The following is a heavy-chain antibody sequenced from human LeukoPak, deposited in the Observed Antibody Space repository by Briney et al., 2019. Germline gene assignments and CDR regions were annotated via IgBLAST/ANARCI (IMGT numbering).Heavy chain of an antibody. CDR3: ARNYGDYRAVLDY. CDR1: GFTFSDYY. Sequence: GGSLRLSCAASGFTFSDYYMSWIRQAPGKGLEWVSYISSSGSTIYYADSVKGRFTISRDNAKNSLYLQMNSLGAEDTAVYYCARNYGDYRAVLDYWGQGTLVTVSS. CDR2: ISSSGSTI. D-gene: IGHD4-17*01. J-gene: IGHJ4*02. V-gene: IGHV3-11*04.